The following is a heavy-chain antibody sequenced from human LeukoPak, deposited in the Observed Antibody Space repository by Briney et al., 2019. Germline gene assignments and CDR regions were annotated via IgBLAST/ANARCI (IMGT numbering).Heavy chain of an antibody. D-gene: IGHD4-17*01. CDR2: ISDSFRIT. CDR1: GFPFSSYA. J-gene: IGHJ4*02. CDR3: AKRHGDYFDY. V-gene: IGHV3-23*01. Sequence: PGASLRLSCAASGFPFSSYAMCWVRQPPVKGLECISTISDSFRITDDADSVKGRFTISRDDSKNTLYLQMNTLRAEDTAVYYCAKRHGDYFDYWGQGTLVTVSS.